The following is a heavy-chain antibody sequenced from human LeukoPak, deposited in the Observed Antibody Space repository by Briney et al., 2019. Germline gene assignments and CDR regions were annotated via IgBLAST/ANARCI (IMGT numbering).Heavy chain of an antibody. CDR3: AKCGSGSAIEYYFDY. J-gene: IGHJ4*02. V-gene: IGHV3-23*01. Sequence: PGGSLRLSCAASGFTFSSYAMSWVRQAPGAGLEWVSAISGSGGSTYYADSVKGRFTISRDNSKNTLYLQMNSLRAEDTAVYYCAKCGSGSAIEYYFDYWGQGTLVTVSS. CDR1: GFTFSSYA. D-gene: IGHD3-10*01. CDR2: ISGSGGST.